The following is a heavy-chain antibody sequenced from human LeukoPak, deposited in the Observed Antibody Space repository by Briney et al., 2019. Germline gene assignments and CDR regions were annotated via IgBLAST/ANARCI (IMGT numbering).Heavy chain of an antibody. D-gene: IGHD6-13*01. J-gene: IGHJ6*03. CDR3: ARAPYSSSWYLAGGYYYYYMDV. CDR1: GGSISSSSYY. CDR2: IYYSGST. Sequence: PSETLSLTCTVSGGSISSSSYYWGWIRQPPGKGLEWIGSIYYSGSTYYNPSLKSRVTISVDTSKNQFSLKLSSVTAADTAVYYCARAPYSSSWYLAGGYYYYYMDVWGKGTTVTVSS. V-gene: IGHV4-39*07.